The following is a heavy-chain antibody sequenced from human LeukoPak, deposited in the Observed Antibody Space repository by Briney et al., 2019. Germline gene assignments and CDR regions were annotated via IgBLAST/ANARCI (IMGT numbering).Heavy chain of an antibody. CDR3: ARTSGRGSVDPGTSGYIDS. CDR2: VYYSGNT. CDR1: GGSISSSGYY. Sequence: SETLSLTCTVSGGSISSSGYYWDWIRQPPGKGLEWIGSVYYSGNTYYKSSLESRVTISVDTSNNRFSLKLNSVTAADTGTYYCARTSGRGSVDPGTSGYIDSWGQGSLVTVSS. D-gene: IGHD3-22*01. J-gene: IGHJ4*02. V-gene: IGHV4-39*01.